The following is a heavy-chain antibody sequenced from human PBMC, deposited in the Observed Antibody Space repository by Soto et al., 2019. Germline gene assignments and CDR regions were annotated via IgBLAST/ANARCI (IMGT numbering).Heavy chain of an antibody. V-gene: IGHV3-23*01. CDR1: GFTFSSNG. Sequence: EVQLLESGGGLVQPGGSLRLSCAASGFTFSSNGMTWVRQAPGKGLEWVSIISKDGSGTIYADSVKGRFTVSRDNSKNTVYLQMNSLRVDDTAMYYCLKDNNWDDPGWGQGTLVTVSS. CDR2: ISKDGSGT. D-gene: IGHD1-20*01. J-gene: IGHJ4*02. CDR3: LKDNNWDDPG.